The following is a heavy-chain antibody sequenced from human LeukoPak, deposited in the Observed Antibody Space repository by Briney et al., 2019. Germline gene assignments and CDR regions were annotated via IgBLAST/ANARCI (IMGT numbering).Heavy chain of an antibody. CDR2: IRGSGGSS. J-gene: IGHJ4*02. CDR1: GFTFSSYA. CDR3: AKDREIGVAGDTAD. D-gene: IGHD6-19*01. V-gene: IGHV3-23*01. Sequence: GGSLRLSCAASGFTFSSYAMSWVRQAPGKGLEWVSAIRGSGGSSYYADSVKGRFTISRDNSKNTLYLQMNSLRAEDTAVYYCAKDREIGVAGDTADWGQGTLVTVSS.